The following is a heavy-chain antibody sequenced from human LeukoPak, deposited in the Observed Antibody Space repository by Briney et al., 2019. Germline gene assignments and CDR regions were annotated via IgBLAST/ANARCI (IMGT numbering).Heavy chain of an antibody. CDR2: ISAYNGNT. V-gene: IGHV1-18*01. Sequence: GASVKVSCKASGYTFTSYGISWVRQAPGQGLEWMGWISAYNGNTNYAQKLQGRVTMTTDTSTSTAYMELRSLRSDDTAVYYCAKDKLVCGSTSCYEPYFDYWGQGTLVTVSS. CDR1: GYTFTSYG. J-gene: IGHJ4*02. CDR3: AKDKLVCGSTSCYEPYFDY. D-gene: IGHD2-2*01.